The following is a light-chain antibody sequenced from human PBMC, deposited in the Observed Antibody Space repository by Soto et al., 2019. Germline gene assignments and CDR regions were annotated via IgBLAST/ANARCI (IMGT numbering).Light chain of an antibody. CDR1: QSVNRN. J-gene: IGKJ1*01. Sequence: EIMMTQSPGTLSASPGERANPSCRASQSVNRNLAWYQQKPGQAPRLLIYAVSTRATGIPARFSGSGSGTEFTLTISSLQSEDFAVYYCQQYNKWPLTFGQGTKVEIK. CDR3: QQYNKWPLT. V-gene: IGKV3-15*01. CDR2: AVS.